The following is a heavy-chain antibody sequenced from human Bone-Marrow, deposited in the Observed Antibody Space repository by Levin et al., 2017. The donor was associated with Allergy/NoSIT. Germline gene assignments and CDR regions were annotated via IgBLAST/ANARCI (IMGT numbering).Heavy chain of an antibody. J-gene: IGHJ3*02. CDR2: INGRSSTI. D-gene: IGHD4-17*01. Sequence: PGGSLRLSCVASEFSIRDYNMNWVRQAPGKGLEWVSFINGRSSTIYYVDSVKGRFTISRDNGQNSLYLQMNGLRDEDTAVYYCVRDRTMTTVTTWDALDIWGQGTMVTVSS. CDR1: EFSIRDYN. V-gene: IGHV3-48*02. CDR3: VRDRTMTTVTTWDALDI.